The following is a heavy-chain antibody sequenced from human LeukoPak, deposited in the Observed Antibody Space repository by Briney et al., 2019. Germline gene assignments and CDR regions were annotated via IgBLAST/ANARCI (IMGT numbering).Heavy chain of an antibody. CDR3: ARQGGYSYGYVGY. V-gene: IGHV4-39*01. J-gene: IGHJ4*02. D-gene: IGHD5-18*01. Sequence: PSETLSLTCTVSGGSISGSSYYWGWIRQPPGKGLEWIGSIYYSGSTYYNPSLKSRVTISVDTSKNQFSLKLSSVTAADTAVHYCARQGGYSYGYVGYWGQGTLVTVSS. CDR2: IYYSGST. CDR1: GGSISGSSYY.